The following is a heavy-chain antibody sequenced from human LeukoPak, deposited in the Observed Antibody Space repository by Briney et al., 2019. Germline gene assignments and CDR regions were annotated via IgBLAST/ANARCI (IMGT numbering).Heavy chain of an antibody. CDR1: GGSISIGVYY. Sequence: SETLSLTCTVSGGSISIGVYYWSWIRHHPGKGLEWIGSIYYRGSTYYNPSLKSRVTMLVDTSKNQFSLKLSSVTAADTAVYYCARGPYRNSFDYWGQGTLVTVSS. CDR3: ARGPYRNSFDY. D-gene: IGHD4-11*01. CDR2: IYYRGST. V-gene: IGHV4-31*03. J-gene: IGHJ4*02.